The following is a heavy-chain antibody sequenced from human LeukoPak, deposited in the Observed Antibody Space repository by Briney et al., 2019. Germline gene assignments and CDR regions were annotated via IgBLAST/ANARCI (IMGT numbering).Heavy chain of an antibody. CDR3: ARAEELWAPDY. CDR2: ISGSGGST. CDR1: GFTFSSYA. V-gene: IGHV3-23*01. D-gene: IGHD3-16*01. J-gene: IGHJ4*02. Sequence: GGSLRLSCAAPGFTFSSYAMSWVRQAPGKGLEWVSAISGSGGSTYYADSVKGRFTISRDNSKNTLYLQMNSLRVGDTAVYYCARAEELWAPDYWGQGTLVTVSS.